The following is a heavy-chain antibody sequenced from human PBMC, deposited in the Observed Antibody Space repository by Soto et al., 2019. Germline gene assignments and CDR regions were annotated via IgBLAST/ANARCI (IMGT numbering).Heavy chain of an antibody. CDR2: IYYSGST. Sequence: SETLSLTCTVSGGSITSGGYYWSWIRQHPGKGLEWIGYIYYSGSTYYNPSLKSRVTISVDTSKNQFSLNLSSVTAADTAVYYCARDYYGSGNYDFWGQGTLVTVSS. CDR1: GGSITSGGYY. D-gene: IGHD3-10*01. J-gene: IGHJ4*02. CDR3: ARDYYGSGNYDF. V-gene: IGHV4-31*03.